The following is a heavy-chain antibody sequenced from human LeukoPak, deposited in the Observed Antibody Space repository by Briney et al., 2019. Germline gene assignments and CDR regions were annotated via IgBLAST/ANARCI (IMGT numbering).Heavy chain of an antibody. CDR1: GGSFSGYY. J-gene: IGHJ6*03. Sequence: PSETLSLTCAVYGGSFSGYYWSWLRHPPGKGLEWIGEINHSGSTNYNPSLTSRVTISVDTSKNQSSLKLSSVTAADTAVYYCARGRYCTSTSCYTVWSVNYYYYMDVWGKGTTVTVSS. D-gene: IGHD2-2*02. CDR3: ARGRYCTSTSCYTVWSVNYYYYMDV. V-gene: IGHV4-34*01. CDR2: INHSGST.